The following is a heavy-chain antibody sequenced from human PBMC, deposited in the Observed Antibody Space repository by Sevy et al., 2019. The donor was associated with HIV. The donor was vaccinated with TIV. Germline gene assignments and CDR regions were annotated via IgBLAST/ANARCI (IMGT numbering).Heavy chain of an antibody. V-gene: IGHV3-72*01. CDR3: ARDLRSGGAHFDY. CDR2: IRNKANSYTT. Sequence: GGCLRLSCAASGFTFSDHYMDWVRQAPGKGLEWVGRIRNKANSYTTEYAASVKGRFTISRDDSKNSLYLHMNSLKTQDTAIYYCARDLRSGGAHFDYWGQGTLVTVSS. CDR1: GFTFSDHY. D-gene: IGHD3-16*01. J-gene: IGHJ4*02.